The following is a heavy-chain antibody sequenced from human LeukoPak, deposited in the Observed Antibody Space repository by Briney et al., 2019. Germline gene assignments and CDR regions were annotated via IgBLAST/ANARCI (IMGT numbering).Heavy chain of an antibody. V-gene: IGHV4-61*01. D-gene: IGHD3-16*01. CDR3: AREGGDNWFDP. J-gene: IGHJ5*02. Sequence: SETLSLTYTVSGGSISSSSYYWGWIRQPPGKGLEWIGYIYYSGSTNYNPSLKSRVTISVDTSKNQFSLKLSSVTAADTAVYYCAREGGDNWFDPWGQGTLVTVSS. CDR2: IYYSGST. CDR1: GGSISSSSYY.